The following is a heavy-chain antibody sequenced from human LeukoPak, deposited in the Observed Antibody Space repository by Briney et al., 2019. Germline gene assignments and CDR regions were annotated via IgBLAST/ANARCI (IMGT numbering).Heavy chain of an antibody. CDR3: ARGPLGYCSSTSCYDFDY. CDR2: INHSGST. D-gene: IGHD2-2*01. J-gene: IGHJ4*02. CDR1: GGSFSGYY. V-gene: IGHV4-34*01. Sequence: SETLSLTCAVYGGSFSGYYWSWIRQPPGKGLEWIGEINHSGSTNYNPSLKSRVTISVDTSKNQFSLKLSSVTAADTAVYYCARGPLGYCSSTSCYDFDYWGQGTLVTVSS.